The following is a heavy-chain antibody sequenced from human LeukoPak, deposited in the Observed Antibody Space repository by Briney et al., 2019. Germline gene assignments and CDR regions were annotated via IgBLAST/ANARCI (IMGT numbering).Heavy chain of an antibody. CDR1: GGSISSYY. Sequence: PSETLSLTCTVSGGSISSYYWSWIRQPPGKGLEWIAYVYYTGSANYNPSLKSRVTISVDTSKKQFSLNLTSVTAADTAVYYCARPRIAATFWGQGTMVTVSS. CDR2: VYYTGSA. J-gene: IGHJ3*01. V-gene: IGHV4-59*08. CDR3: ARPRIAATF. D-gene: IGHD6-13*01.